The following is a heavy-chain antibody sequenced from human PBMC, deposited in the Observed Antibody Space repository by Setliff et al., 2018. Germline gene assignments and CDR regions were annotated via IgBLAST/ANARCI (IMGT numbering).Heavy chain of an antibody. CDR3: ARGPPEFVVAPAEGKFDY. Sequence: ASVKVSCKASGGTFSTYGISWVRQAPGQGLEWMGGTIPIFGTTNYAQKFQGRVIMTTDTSTNTAYMELRSLRSDDTAIYYCARGPPEFVVAPAEGKFDYWGQGTLVTVSS. CDR1: GGTFSTYG. J-gene: IGHJ4*02. V-gene: IGHV1-69*05. CDR2: TIPIFGTT. D-gene: IGHD2-15*01.